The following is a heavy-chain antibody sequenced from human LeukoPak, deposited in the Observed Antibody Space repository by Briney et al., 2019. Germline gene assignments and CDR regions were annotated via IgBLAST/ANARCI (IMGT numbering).Heavy chain of an antibody. CDR1: GGSISGYY. D-gene: IGHD3-16*01. V-gene: IGHV4-59*01. Sequence: SETLSLTCTVSGGSISGYYWTCIRQPPGKGLEWMGQIHYSGRADYNPSLKSRISLSADTSKNQISLQLSSVTAADKAVYYCARFGVNYDMDVWGQGTTVTVYS. CDR2: IHYSGRA. J-gene: IGHJ6*02. CDR3: ARFGVNYDMDV.